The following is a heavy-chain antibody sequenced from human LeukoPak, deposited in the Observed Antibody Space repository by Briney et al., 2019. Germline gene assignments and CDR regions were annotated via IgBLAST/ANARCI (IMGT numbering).Heavy chain of an antibody. CDR1: GGSISSYY. V-gene: IGHV4-59*01. CDR2: IYYSGST. CDR3: ASLKMNWFDP. J-gene: IGHJ5*02. Sequence: SETLSLTCTVSGGSISSYYWSWIRQPPGKGLEWIGYIYYSGSTNYNPSLKSRATISVDTSKNQFSLKLSSVTAADTAVYCCASLKMNWFDPWGQGTLVTVSS.